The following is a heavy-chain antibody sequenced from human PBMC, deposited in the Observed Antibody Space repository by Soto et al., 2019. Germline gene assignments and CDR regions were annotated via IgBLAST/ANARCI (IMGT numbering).Heavy chain of an antibody. V-gene: IGHV3-23*01. Sequence: EVQLLESGGGLVQPGGSLRLSCAASGFTFSSYAMSWVRQAPGKGLEWVSAISGSGGSTYYADSVKGRFTISRDNSKNTLYLQMNSLKAEDTAVYDCAMFSQQWLSAHCFDPWGQGTLVTVSS. CDR2: ISGSGGST. CDR3: AMFSQQWLSAHCFDP. CDR1: GFTFSSYA. J-gene: IGHJ5*02. D-gene: IGHD6-19*01.